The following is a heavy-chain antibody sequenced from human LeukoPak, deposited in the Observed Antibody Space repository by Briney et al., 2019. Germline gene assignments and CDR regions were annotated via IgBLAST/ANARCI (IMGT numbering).Heavy chain of an antibody. V-gene: IGHV1-2*02. CDR3: ARDLRAKIGGADSYFDY. D-gene: IGHD3-10*01. CDR1: GYTFTGYY. J-gene: IGHJ4*02. Sequence: ASVKVSCKASGYTFTGYYMHWVRQAPEQGLEWMGWINPNSGGTNYAQKFQGRVTMTRDTSISTAYMELSRLRSDDTAVYYCARDLRAKIGGADSYFDYWGQGTLVTVSS. CDR2: INPNSGGT.